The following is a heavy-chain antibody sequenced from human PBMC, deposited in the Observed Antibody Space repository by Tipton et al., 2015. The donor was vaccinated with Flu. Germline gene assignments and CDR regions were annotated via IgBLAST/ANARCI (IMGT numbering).Heavy chain of an antibody. J-gene: IGHJ4*02. CDR1: GGSISGYY. V-gene: IGHV4-4*07. CDR3: ARDPAGYYDNSAYYIFDY. Sequence: TLSLTCTVSGGSISGYYWTWIRLPAGKGLEWIGRIHTSGSTGYNPSLKSRVTMSVDASKNQFSLQLNSVTAADTAVYYCARDPAGYYDNSAYYIFDYWGQGTLVTVSS. CDR2: IHTSGST. D-gene: IGHD3-22*01.